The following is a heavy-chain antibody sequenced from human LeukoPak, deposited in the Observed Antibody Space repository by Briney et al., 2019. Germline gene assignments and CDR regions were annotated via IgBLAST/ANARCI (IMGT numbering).Heavy chain of an antibody. CDR2: ITSDGTDI. V-gene: IGHV3-74*01. J-gene: IGHJ1*01. CDR1: GFAFSSYW. D-gene: IGHD3-22*01. Sequence: PGGSLRLSCAASGFAFSSYWMHWVRQAPGKGLEWVARITSDGTDIGDADSVKGRCTISRDNAKNTLYLQMNSLRVEDTAVYYCARVGYYDSSNYYAYFQHWGQGTLVTVSS. CDR3: ARVGYYDSSNYYAYFQH.